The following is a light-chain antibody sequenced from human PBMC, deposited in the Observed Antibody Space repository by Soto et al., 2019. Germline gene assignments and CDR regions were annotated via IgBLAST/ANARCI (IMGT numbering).Light chain of an antibody. V-gene: IGKV3-20*01. J-gene: IGKJ4*01. CDR2: GAS. CDR3: QQYGSSFFT. CDR1: QSVSSSY. Sequence: EIVLTQSPGTLSLSPGERATLSRRASQSVSSSYLAWYQQKPGQAPRLLIYGASSRATGIPDRFSGSGSGTDFTLTISRLEPEDFAVYYCQQYGSSFFTFGGGTKVEIK.